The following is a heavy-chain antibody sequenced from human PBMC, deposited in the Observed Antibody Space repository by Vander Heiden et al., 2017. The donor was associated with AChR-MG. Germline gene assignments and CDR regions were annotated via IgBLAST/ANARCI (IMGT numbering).Heavy chain of an antibody. CDR1: GFSAGTGEVV. CDR2: IYWDDDK. V-gene: IGHV2-5*02. Sequence: QITLKASAPTLVKPTQTLTLTCTFPGFSAGTGEVVVGWIRQPPGKALGWLALIYWDDDKRYSPSLKSRLTITKDTSKNQVVLTMTNMDPVDTATYYGAWAARRDNWFDPWGQGTLVTVSS. J-gene: IGHJ5*02. D-gene: IGHD6-6*01. CDR3: AWAARRDNWFDP.